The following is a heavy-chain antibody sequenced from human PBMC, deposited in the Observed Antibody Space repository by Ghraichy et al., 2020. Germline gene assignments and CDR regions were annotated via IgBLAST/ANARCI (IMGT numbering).Heavy chain of an antibody. J-gene: IGHJ6*03. Sequence: SETLSLTCTVSGGSISNYYWSWIRQPPGKGLEWIGYIYYSGTTNYNPSLKSRVTISVDTSKNQFSLKLNSVTAADTAVYYCASNDNPTMAARPYFYYYYMALWGKGTSVTVSS. CDR2: IYYSGTT. D-gene: IGHD6-6*01. V-gene: IGHV4-59*08. CDR3: ASNDNPTMAARPYFYYYYMAL. CDR1: GGSISNYY.